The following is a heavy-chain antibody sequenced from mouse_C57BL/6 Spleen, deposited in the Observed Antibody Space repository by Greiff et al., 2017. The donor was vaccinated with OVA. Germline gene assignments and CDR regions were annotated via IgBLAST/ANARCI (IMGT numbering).Heavy chain of an antibody. CDR3: ARITTVVNYAMDY. Sequence: QVQLKQSGAELVKPGASVKMSCKASGYTFTSYWITWVKQRPGQGLEWIGDIYPGSGSTNYNEKFKSKATLTVDTSSSTAYMQLSSLTSEDSAVYYCARITTVVNYAMDYWGQGTSVTVSS. D-gene: IGHD1-1*01. CDR1: GYTFTSYW. J-gene: IGHJ4*01. CDR2: IYPGSGST. V-gene: IGHV1-55*01.